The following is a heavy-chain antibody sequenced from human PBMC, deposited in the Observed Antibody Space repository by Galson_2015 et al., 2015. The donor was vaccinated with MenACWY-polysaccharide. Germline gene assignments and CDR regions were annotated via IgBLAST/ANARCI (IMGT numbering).Heavy chain of an antibody. D-gene: IGHD3-9*01. V-gene: IGHV4-30-4*08. J-gene: IGHJ4*02. Sequence: TLSLTCTVSGGSITNNDNYWSWIRRPPGKGLEWIGHILYYGRPFFDPPLKSRLTISGDTSKNQFSLKLTSVTAADTAIYYCARGFYDILTRYQKNFDYWGQGTLVTVSS. CDR1: GGSITNNDNY. CDR3: ARGFYDILTRYQKNFDY. CDR2: ILYYGRP.